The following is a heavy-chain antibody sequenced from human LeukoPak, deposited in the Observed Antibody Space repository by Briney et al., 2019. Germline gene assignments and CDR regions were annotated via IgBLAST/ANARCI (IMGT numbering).Heavy chain of an antibody. CDR2: ISGSGGST. D-gene: IGHD3-10*01. CDR3: AKDPTYGSGSYLPWDYYGMDV. Sequence: GGSLRLSCAASGFTFSSYAMSWVRQAPGKGLEWVSAISGSGGSTYYADSVKGRFTISRDNSKNTLYLQMNSLRAEDTAVYYCAKDPTYGSGSYLPWDYYGMDVWGQGTTVTVSS. V-gene: IGHV3-23*01. J-gene: IGHJ6*02. CDR1: GFTFSSYA.